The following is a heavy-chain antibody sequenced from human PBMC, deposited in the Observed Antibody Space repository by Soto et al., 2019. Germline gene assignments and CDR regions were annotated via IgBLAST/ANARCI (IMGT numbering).Heavy chain of an antibody. D-gene: IGHD3-3*01. CDR1: GYSFPDYS. V-gene: IGHV1-18*01. CDR3: ARERFLEWPLCVMDV. CDR2: ISAYNGNT. Sequence: GASVKVSCKTSGYSFPDYSINWVRQAPGQGLEWLGWISAYNGNTNYAQKLQGRVTMTTDTSTSTAYMELRSLRSDDTAVYYCARERFLEWPLCVMDVWGQGTTVTVSS. J-gene: IGHJ6*02.